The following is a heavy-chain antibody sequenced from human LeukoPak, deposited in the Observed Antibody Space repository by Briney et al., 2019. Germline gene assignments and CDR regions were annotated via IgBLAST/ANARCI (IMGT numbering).Heavy chain of an antibody. CDR2: ISGSGGRT. CDR3: ARGGAAAWQACDF. D-gene: IGHD6-13*01. Sequence: PGGSLRLSCAASGFTFSSYAMTWVRQAPGKGLEWVSGISGSGGRTYYADSVKGRFTISRDNSKNTLYLQMGSLRAEDMAVYYCARGGAAAWQACDFWGQGTLVTVSS. V-gene: IGHV3-23*01. CDR1: GFTFSSYA. J-gene: IGHJ4*02.